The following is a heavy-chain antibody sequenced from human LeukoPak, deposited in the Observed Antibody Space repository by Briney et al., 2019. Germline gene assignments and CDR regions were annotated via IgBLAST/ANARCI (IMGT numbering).Heavy chain of an antibody. Sequence: SETLSLTCTVSGGSISSYYWSWIRQPPGKGLEWIGYIHYSGSTNYNPSLKSRVTISVDTSKNQFSLKLSSVTAADTAVYYCARAPYEAFDYWGQGTLVTVSS. CDR3: ARAPYEAFDY. CDR1: GGSISSYY. CDR2: IHYSGST. V-gene: IGHV4-59*01. J-gene: IGHJ4*02. D-gene: IGHD3-3*01.